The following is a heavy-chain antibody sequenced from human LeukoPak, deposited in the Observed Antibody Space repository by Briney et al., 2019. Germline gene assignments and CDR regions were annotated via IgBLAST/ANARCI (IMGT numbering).Heavy chain of an antibody. D-gene: IGHD3-22*01. CDR1: GFTFSSYS. CDR2: ISSSSSYI. V-gene: IGHV3-21*01. Sequence: AGSLRLSCAASGFTFSSYSMNWVRQAPGKGLELVSSISSSSSYIYYADSVKGRFTISRDNAKNSLYLQMNSLRAEDTAVYYCAREGHYYDSSGYYYTWGQGTLVTASS. CDR3: AREGHYYDSSGYYYT. J-gene: IGHJ5*02.